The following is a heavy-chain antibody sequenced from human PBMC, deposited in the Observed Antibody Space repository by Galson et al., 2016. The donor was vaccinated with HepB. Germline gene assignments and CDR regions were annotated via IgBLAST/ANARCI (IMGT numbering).Heavy chain of an antibody. V-gene: IGHV3-11*06. J-gene: IGHJ6*02. CDR2: ISLTSI. CDR1: GFTFSDHY. Sequence: SLRLSCAGSGFTFSDHYMNWIRQAPGKGLEWLSYISLTSIYTNYTDSVRGRFIISRDNSKNTLYLQVNSLRAADTALYYCARVPIPVITGRGMYYYGMDVWGQGTTVTVSS. CDR3: ARVPIPVITGRGMYYYGMDV. D-gene: IGHD3-10*01.